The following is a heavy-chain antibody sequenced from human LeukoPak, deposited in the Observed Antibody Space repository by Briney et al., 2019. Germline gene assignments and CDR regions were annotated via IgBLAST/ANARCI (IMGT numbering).Heavy chain of an antibody. V-gene: IGHV3-23*01. CDR2: ISGSGDGT. J-gene: IGHJ4*02. CDR3: ATPSGSFWSGYSDPHYFDY. Sequence: GGSLRLSCAASGFTFSSYAMNWVRQAPGKGLEWVSGISGSGDGTYYADSVKGRFTVSRDDSKNTPYLQMNSLRAEDTAVYYCATPSGSFWSGYSDPHYFDYWGQGTLVTVSS. D-gene: IGHD3-3*01. CDR1: GFTFSSYA.